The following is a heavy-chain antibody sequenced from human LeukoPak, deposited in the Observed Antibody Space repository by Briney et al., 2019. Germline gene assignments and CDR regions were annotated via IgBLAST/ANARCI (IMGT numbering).Heavy chain of an antibody. V-gene: IGHV3-49*04. D-gene: IGHD5-12*01. CDR1: GFTFGDYA. CDR2: IRSKAYGGTT. CDR3: TRGGRVATITHYCYYMDV. Sequence: GGSLRLSCTASGFTFGDYAMTWVRKAPGKGLEWVGFIRSKAYGGTTEYATSVKGRFTISRDDSKSIAYLQMNSLKTEDTAVYYYTRGGRVATITHYCYYMDVWGKGTTVTISS. J-gene: IGHJ6*03.